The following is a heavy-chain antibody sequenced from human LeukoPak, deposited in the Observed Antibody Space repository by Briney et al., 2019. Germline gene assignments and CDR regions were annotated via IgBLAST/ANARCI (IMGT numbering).Heavy chain of an antibody. J-gene: IGHJ4*02. CDR2: ISAYNGNT. Sequence: ASVKDSCKASGYTFTSYGISWVRQAPGQGLEWMGWISAYNGNTNYAQKFQGRVTITADKSTSTAYMELSSLRSEDTAVYYCARGYSSSWGLSDYWGQGTLVTVSS. CDR1: GYTFTSYG. D-gene: IGHD6-13*01. CDR3: ARGYSSSWGLSDY. V-gene: IGHV1-18*01.